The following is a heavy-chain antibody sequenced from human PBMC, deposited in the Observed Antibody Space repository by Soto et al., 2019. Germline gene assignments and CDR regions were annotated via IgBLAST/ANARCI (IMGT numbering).Heavy chain of an antibody. J-gene: IGHJ6*02. CDR3: AKDFTPWFGDYFYYYYGMDV. D-gene: IGHD4-17*01. CDR1: GFTFSSYG. Sequence: PGGSLRLSCAAAGFTFSSYGTHWVRQAPGTGLEWVAVMSYDGSKYYADTVKGRFTISRDNSKNTLYLQINSLRPEDTAVYYCAKDFTPWFGDYFYYYYGMDVWGQGATVTVSS. CDR2: MSYDGSK. V-gene: IGHV3-30*18.